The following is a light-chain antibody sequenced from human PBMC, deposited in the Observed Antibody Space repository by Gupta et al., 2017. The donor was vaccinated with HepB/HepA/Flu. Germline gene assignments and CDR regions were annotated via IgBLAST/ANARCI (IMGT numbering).Light chain of an antibody. CDR3: RQDYNYPWT. CDR2: AAS. V-gene: IGKV1-6*01. Sequence: AIQMTQSPSALSASVGDRITITCRASQAIRNDLGWYQQKPGKAPKLLIYAASRLQSGVPSRFSGSRSGTHFTLIISSLQPEDSATYYCRQDYNYPWTFGQGTRVEIK. CDR1: QAIRND. J-gene: IGKJ1*01.